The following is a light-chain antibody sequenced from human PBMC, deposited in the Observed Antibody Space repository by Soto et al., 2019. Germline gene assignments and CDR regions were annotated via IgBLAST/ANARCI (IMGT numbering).Light chain of an antibody. CDR3: QQRSNWPRT. CDR1: QSVSSS. V-gene: IGKV3-11*01. J-gene: IGKJ1*01. CDR2: DTS. Sequence: EIVLTQSPATLSLSPGERATLYCRASQSVSSSLAWYQQKPGQAPRLLIYDTSNRATGIPARFSGSGSGTDFTLTISSLEPEDFAVYYCQQRSNWPRTFGQGTKVDI.